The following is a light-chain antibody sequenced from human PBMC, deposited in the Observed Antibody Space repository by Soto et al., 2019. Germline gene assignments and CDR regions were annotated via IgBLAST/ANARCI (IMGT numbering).Light chain of an antibody. CDR1: QDISSS. V-gene: IGKV1-13*02. CDR2: AAS. Sequence: AIQLTQSPSSLSASVGDRVTITCRASQDISSSLAWYQQKPGKAPKLLIYAASILQSGVPSGFSGSGFGTDFTLTISSLRAEDFATYFCQQVRSYPSTFGGGTKVDIK. J-gene: IGKJ4*01. CDR3: QQVRSYPST.